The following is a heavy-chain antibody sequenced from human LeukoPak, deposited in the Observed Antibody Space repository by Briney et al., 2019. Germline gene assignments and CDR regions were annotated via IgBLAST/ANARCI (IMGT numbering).Heavy chain of an antibody. V-gene: IGHV1-2*06. CDR1: EYTFTGYY. CDR3: ARGSLWFGSKFDY. D-gene: IGHD3-10*01. J-gene: IGHJ4*02. Sequence: ASVKVSCKASEYTFTGYYIHWVRQAPGQGLEWMGRINPNSGGTNYAQKFQGRVTMTRDTSISTAYMELSRLRSDDTAVYYCARGSLWFGSKFDYWGQGTLVTVSS. CDR2: INPNSGGT.